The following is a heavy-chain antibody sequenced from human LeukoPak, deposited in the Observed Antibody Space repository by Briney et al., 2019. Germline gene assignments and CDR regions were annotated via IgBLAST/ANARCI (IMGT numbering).Heavy chain of an antibody. D-gene: IGHD3-10*01. CDR2: IWYDGSNE. V-gene: IGHV3-30*02. CDR3: AKTDLLWFGELLRGFDY. Sequence: GGSLRLSCAASGFTFSSYGMHWVRQAPGKGLEWVAVIWYDGSNEYYADSVKGRFTISRDNSKNTLYLQMNSLRAEDTAVYYCAKTDLLWFGELLRGFDYWGQGTLVTVSS. CDR1: GFTFSSYG. J-gene: IGHJ4*02.